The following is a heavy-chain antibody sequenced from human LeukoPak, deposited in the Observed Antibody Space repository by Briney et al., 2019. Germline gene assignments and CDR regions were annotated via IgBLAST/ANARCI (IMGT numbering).Heavy chain of an antibody. D-gene: IGHD4-17*01. CDR2: INPSGGST. CDR3: AIEKYGDYDFDY. V-gene: IGHV1-46*01. J-gene: IGHJ4*02. CDR1: GYTFTSCY. Sequence: GASVKVSCKASGYTFTSCYMHWVRQAPGQGLEWMGIINPSGGSTSYAQKFQGRVTMTRDTSTSTVYMELSSLRSEDTAVYYCAIEKYGDYDFDYWGQGTLVTVSS.